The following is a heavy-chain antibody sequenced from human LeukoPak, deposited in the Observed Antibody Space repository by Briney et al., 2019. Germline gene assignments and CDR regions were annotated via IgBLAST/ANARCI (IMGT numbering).Heavy chain of an antibody. V-gene: IGHV3-23*01. J-gene: IGHJ4*02. CDR2: ISGSGDNT. CDR1: GFTFSSYA. D-gene: IGHD6-19*01. Sequence: PGGSLRLSCAASGFTFSSYAMNWVRQAPGKGLEWISSISGSGDNTYYADSVKGRFTISRDNSKNTLYLQMNSLRAEDTAVYYCARDSLASGWFSAGDYWGQGTLVTVSS. CDR3: ARDSLASGWFSAGDY.